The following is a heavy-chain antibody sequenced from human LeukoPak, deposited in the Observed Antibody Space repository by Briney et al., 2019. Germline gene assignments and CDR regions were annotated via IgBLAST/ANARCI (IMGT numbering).Heavy chain of an antibody. V-gene: IGHV3-30*04. CDR3: ARVEASGYDYGAFDY. Sequence: GGSLRLSCAASGFTFSSYAMHWVRQAPGKGLEWVAVISYDGSNKYYADSVKGRFTISRDNAKNSLYLQMNSLRAEDTAVYYCARVEASGYDYGAFDYWGQGTLVTVSS. CDR1: GFTFSSYA. CDR2: ISYDGSNK. J-gene: IGHJ4*02. D-gene: IGHD5-12*01.